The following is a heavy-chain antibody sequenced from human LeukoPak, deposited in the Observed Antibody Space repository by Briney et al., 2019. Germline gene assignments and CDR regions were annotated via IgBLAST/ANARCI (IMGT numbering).Heavy chain of an antibody. V-gene: IGHV1-2*02. CDR3: ARVLNYDFWSGYSGYYFDY. J-gene: IGHJ4*02. CDR1: GYTFTGYY. Sequence: ASVKVSCTASGYTFTGYYMHWVRQAPGQGLEWMGWINPNSGGTNYAQKFQGRVTMTRDTSNSTAYMELSRLRSDDTAVYYCARVLNYDFWSGYSGYYFDYWGQGTLVTVSS. D-gene: IGHD3-3*01. CDR2: INPNSGGT.